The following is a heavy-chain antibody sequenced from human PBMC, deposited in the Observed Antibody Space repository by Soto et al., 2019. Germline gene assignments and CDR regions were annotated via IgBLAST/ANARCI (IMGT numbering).Heavy chain of an antibody. V-gene: IGHV4-39*01. CDR2: IYYSGST. Sequence: SETLSLTCTVSCGSISSSSYYWGWIRQPPGKGLEWIGSIYYSGSTYYNPSLKSRVTISVDTSKNQFSLKLSSVTAADTAVYYCARPGLSLGNYDFWSGYASNYYYYGMDVWGQGTTVTVS. CDR1: CGSISSSSYY. D-gene: IGHD3-3*01. CDR3: ARPGLSLGNYDFWSGYASNYYYYGMDV. J-gene: IGHJ6*02.